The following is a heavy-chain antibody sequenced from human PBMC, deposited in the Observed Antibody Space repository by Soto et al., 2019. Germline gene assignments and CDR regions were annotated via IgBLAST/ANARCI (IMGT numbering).Heavy chain of an antibody. V-gene: IGHV3-23*01. CDR3: AKDLEANDQDYYYYGMDV. CDR2: ISGSGGST. CDR1: GFTFSSYA. J-gene: IGHJ6*02. Sequence: EVQLLESGGGLVQPGGSLRLSCAASGFTFSSYAMSWVRQAPGKGLEWVSAISGSGGSTYYADSVKGRFTISRDNSKNTLYLQMNSLRAEDTAVYYCAKDLEANDQDYYYYGMDVWGQGTTVTVSS. D-gene: IGHD1-1*01.